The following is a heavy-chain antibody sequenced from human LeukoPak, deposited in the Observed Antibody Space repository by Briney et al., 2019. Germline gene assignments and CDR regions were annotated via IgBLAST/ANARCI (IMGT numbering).Heavy chain of an antibody. CDR3: ARRGHITMVRGVIYYYYYMDV. V-gene: IGHV4-34*01. CDR2: INHSGST. D-gene: IGHD3-10*01. Sequence: SETLSLTCAVYGGSFSGYYWSWIRQPPGKGLEWIGEINHSGSTNYNPSLKSRVTISVDTSKNQSSLKLSSVTAADTAVYYCARRGHITMVRGVIYYYYYMDVWGKGTTVTVSS. CDR1: GGSFSGYY. J-gene: IGHJ6*03.